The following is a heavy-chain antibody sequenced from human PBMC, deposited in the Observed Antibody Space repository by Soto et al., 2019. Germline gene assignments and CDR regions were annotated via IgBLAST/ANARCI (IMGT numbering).Heavy chain of an antibody. J-gene: IGHJ5*02. Sequence: SETLSLTCTVSGGSIRSSDYYWGWIRQPPGKGLEWIGNIYFRGKTYYNPSLRSRVTISVDTSTNQFSLKVTSVTAADTALYFCARQNPYGDFGGWFDPWGQGTLVTVSS. CDR2: IYFRGKT. D-gene: IGHD4-17*01. CDR3: ARQNPYGDFGGWFDP. V-gene: IGHV4-39*01. CDR1: GGSIRSSDYY.